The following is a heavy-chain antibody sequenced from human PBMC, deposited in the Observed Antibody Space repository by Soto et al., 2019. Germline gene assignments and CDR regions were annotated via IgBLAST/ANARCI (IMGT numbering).Heavy chain of an antibody. J-gene: IGHJ4*02. Sequence: GASVKVTCKDSGGTLSSNTSSWVRQAPGQGLEWMGRIIPILGIANYAQKFQGRVTITADKSTSTAYMELSSLRSEDTAVYYCARGDYGDYMDYWGQGTLVTVSS. D-gene: IGHD4-17*01. CDR1: GGTLSSNT. CDR3: ARGDYGDYMDY. V-gene: IGHV1-69*02. CDR2: IIPILGIA.